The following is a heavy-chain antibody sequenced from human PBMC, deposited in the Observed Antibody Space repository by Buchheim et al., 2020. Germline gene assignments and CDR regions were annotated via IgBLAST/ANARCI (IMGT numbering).Heavy chain of an antibody. D-gene: IGHD3-22*01. CDR3: ARDSYYYDSSGYYEWNYYYYGMDV. CDR1: GGSISSYY. V-gene: IGHV4-59*01. Sequence: QVQLQESGPGLVKPSETLSLTCTVSGGSISSYYWSWIRQPPGKGLEWIGYIYYSGSTTYNPSLKSRVTISVDTSKNQFSLKLSSVTAADTAVYYCARDSYYYDSSGYYEWNYYYYGMDVWGQGTT. CDR2: IYYSGST. J-gene: IGHJ6*02.